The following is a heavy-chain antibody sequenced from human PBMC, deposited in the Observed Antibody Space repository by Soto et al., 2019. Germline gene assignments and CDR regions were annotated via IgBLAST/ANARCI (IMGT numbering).Heavy chain of an antibody. Sequence: SDTLSLTSTVSGASIGCFYGTWIRKSAGKGLEWIGRIYATGTTDYNPSLKSRVMMSVDTSKKQFSLKLRSVTAADTAVYYCVRDGTKTLRDWFDPWGQGISVTVSS. CDR2: IYATGTT. V-gene: IGHV4-4*07. D-gene: IGHD1-1*01. CDR1: GASIGCFY. CDR3: VRDGTKTLRDWFDP. J-gene: IGHJ5*02.